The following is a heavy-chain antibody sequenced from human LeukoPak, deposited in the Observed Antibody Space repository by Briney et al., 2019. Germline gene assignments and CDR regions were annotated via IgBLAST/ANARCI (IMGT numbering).Heavy chain of an antibody. CDR2: IYSGGST. J-gene: IGHJ4*02. D-gene: IGHD6-13*01. CDR3: ARGAWYSRGGDY. CDR1: GFTVSSNY. Sequence: GGSLRLSCAASGFTVSSNYMSWVRQAPGKGLGWVSVIYSGGSTYYADSVKGRFTISRDNSKNTLYLQMNSLRAEDTAVYYCARGAWYSRGGDYWGQGTLVTVSS. V-gene: IGHV3-53*01.